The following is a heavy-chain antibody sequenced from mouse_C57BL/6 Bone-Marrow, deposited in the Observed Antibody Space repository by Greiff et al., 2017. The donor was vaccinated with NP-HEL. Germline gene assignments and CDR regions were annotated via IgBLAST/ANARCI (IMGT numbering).Heavy chain of an antibody. CDR2: ISNGGGST. J-gene: IGHJ3*01. D-gene: IGHD1-1*01. Sequence: EVKLVESGGGLVQPGGSLKLSCAASGFTFSDYYMYWVRQTPEKRLEWVAYISNGGGSTYYPDTVKGRFTISRDNAKNTLYLQMSRLKSEDTAMYYCARRCYYGSSYDAYWGQGTLVTVSA. CDR1: GFTFSDYY. CDR3: ARRCYYGSSYDAY. V-gene: IGHV5-12*01.